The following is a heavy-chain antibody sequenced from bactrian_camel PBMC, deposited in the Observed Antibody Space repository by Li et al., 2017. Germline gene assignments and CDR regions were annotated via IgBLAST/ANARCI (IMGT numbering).Heavy chain of an antibody. V-gene: IGHV3-2*01. J-gene: IGHJ6*01. Sequence: HVQLVESGGGLVQPGGSLRLSRAASGFTFSGYYMSWVRQAPGKGLEWVSGIFDDGRYTYYADSVKGRFTIARDNAKNTLYLQMNSLKTEDTAVYYCATKPGLVGASWYAIDVGYWGQGTQVTVS. CDR3: ATKPGLVGASWYAIDVGY. D-gene: IGHD1*01. CDR1: GFTFSGYY. CDR2: IFDDGRYT.